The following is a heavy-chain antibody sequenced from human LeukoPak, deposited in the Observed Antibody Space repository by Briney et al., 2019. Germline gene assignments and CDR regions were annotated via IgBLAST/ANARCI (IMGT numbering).Heavy chain of an antibody. CDR1: GFTFSSYS. J-gene: IGHJ4*02. CDR2: ISSRDGST. Sequence: GGSLRLSCAASGFTFSSYSMNWVRQAPGKGLEWVSSISSRDGSTKYADSVKGRFTVSRDNSKDTLYLQMTSLRAEDTAVYYCAKGPIGYSSGWYGDYYFDYWGQGTLVTVSS. V-gene: IGHV3-23*01. D-gene: IGHD6-19*01. CDR3: AKGPIGYSSGWYGDYYFDY.